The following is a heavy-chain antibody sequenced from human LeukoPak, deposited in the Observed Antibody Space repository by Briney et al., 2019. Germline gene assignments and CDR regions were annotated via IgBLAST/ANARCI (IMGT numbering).Heavy chain of an antibody. CDR2: IWYDGSKK. V-gene: IGHV3-33*01. Sequence: GRSLRLSCAASGFTFSDYGIHWVRQAPGQGLEWVALIWYDGSKKYYADSVKGRFTISRDNTKNTLYLQLNSLRADDTAVYYCARAHSSSSTFDLWGQGTLVAVSS. D-gene: IGHD6-6*01. CDR1: GFTFSDYG. CDR3: ARAHSSSSTFDL. J-gene: IGHJ4*02.